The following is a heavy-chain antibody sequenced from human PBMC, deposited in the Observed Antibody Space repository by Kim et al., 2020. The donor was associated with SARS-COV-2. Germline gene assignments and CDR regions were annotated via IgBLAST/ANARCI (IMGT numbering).Heavy chain of an antibody. J-gene: IGHJ4*01. CDR2: INHSGST. D-gene: IGHD3-10*01. CDR1: GGSFSGYY. V-gene: IGHV4-34*01. Sequence: SETLSLTCAVYGGSFSGYYWSWIRQPPGKGLEWIGEINHSGSTNYNPSLKSRVTISVDTSKNQFSLKLSSVTAADTAVYYCARGKPLYGSGSYYQDYWG. CDR3: ARGKPLYGSGSYYQDY.